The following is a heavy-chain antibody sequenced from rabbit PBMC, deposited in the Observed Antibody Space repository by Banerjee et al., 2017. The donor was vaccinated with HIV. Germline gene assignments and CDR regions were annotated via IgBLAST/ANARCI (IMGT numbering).Heavy chain of an antibody. CDR2: IDGASNT. CDR3: ARATLYYNGDAGYGTAPNL. J-gene: IGHJ4*01. D-gene: IGHD7-1*01. CDR1: GFSFSSSYW. Sequence: QSLEESGGDLVKPGASLTLTCTASGFSFSSSYWICWVRQAPGKGLEWIACIDGASNTYYASWAKGRFTISRSTSLSTVDLKMTSLTAADTATYFCARATLYYNGDAGYGTAPNLWGPGTLVTVS. V-gene: IGHV1S40*01.